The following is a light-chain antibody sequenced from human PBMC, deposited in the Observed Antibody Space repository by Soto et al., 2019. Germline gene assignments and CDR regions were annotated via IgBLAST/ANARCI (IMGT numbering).Light chain of an antibody. V-gene: IGKV1-27*01. CDR1: QGIGIY. Sequence: DIQMTQSASSLSASLGDRVTITCRASQGIGIYLAWFQQRPGKVPKLLIYAASTLQSGVPSRFSGSGSGTDFTLTISSLQPEDVATYYCQKYNSAPLTFGGGTRVEIK. CDR3: QKYNSAPLT. J-gene: IGKJ4*01. CDR2: AAS.